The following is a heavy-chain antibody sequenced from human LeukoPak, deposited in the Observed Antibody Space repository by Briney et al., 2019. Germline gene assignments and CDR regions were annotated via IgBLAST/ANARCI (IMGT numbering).Heavy chain of an antibody. CDR3: VKSGRGIVGATHFDY. CDR2: IYHSGST. J-gene: IGHJ4*02. Sequence: SETLSLTCTVSGYSISSGYYWGWIRQPPGKGLEWIGSIYHSGSTYYNPSLKSRVTISVDTSKNQFSLKLSSVTAADTAVYYCVKSGRGIVGATHFDYWGQGTLVTVSS. D-gene: IGHD1-26*01. CDR1: GYSISSGYY. V-gene: IGHV4-38-2*02.